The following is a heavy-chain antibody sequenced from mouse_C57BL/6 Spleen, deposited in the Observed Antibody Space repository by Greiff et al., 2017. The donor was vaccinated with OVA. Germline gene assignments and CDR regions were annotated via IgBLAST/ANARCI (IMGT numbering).Heavy chain of an antibody. D-gene: IGHD2-1*01. V-gene: IGHV5-17*01. Sequence: VQLKESGGGLVKPGGSLKLSCAASGFTFSDYGMHWVRQAPEKGLEWVAYISSGSSTIYYADTVKGRFTISRDNAKNTLFLQMTSLRSEDTAMYYCAMPIYYGNYEAMDYWGQGTSVTVAS. J-gene: IGHJ4*01. CDR1: GFTFSDYG. CDR3: AMPIYYGNYEAMDY. CDR2: ISSGSSTI.